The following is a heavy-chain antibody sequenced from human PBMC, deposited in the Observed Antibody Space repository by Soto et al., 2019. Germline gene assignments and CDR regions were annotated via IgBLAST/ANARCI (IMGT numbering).Heavy chain of an antibody. CDR2: ISGSGGST. D-gene: IGHD3-22*01. J-gene: IGHJ4*02. Sequence: EVQLLESGGGLVQPGGSLTLSCAASGFTFSSYAMSWVRQAPGKGLEWVSAISGSGGSTYYADSVKGRFTISRDNSKNTLYLQMNSLRAEDTAVYYCAKDRGSSGYSGGYWGQGTLVTVSS. V-gene: IGHV3-23*01. CDR3: AKDRGSSGYSGGY. CDR1: GFTFSSYA.